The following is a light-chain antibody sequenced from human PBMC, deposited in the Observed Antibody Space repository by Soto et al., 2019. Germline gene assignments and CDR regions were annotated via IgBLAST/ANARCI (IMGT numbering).Light chain of an antibody. Sequence: EIVLTQSPATLSLSPGERATLSCRASQSVSSYLAWYPQKLGQAPRLLIYDASNRATGIPARFSGSGSGTDFTLTISSLEPEDFAVYYCQQRSNWLTITFGQGTRLEIK. CDR3: QQRSNWLTIT. J-gene: IGKJ5*01. CDR2: DAS. CDR1: QSVSSY. V-gene: IGKV3-11*01.